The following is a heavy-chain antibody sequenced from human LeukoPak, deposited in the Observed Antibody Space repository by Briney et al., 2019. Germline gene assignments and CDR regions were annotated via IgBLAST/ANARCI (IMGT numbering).Heavy chain of an antibody. CDR1: GFTFSSYS. CDR3: ARDPSPRGYSGYDLFG. V-gene: IGHV3-21*01. J-gene: IGHJ4*02. Sequence: GGSLRLSCAASGFTFSSYSMNWVRQAPGKGLEWVSSISSSSSYIYYADSVKGRFTISRDNAKNSLYLQMNSLRAEDTAVYYCARDPSPRGYSGYDLFGGGQGTLVTVSS. CDR2: ISSSSSYI. D-gene: IGHD5-12*01.